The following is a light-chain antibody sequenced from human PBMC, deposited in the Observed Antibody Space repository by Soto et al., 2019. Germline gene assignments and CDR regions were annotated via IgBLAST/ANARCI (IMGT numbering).Light chain of an antibody. Sequence: EIVMTQSPATLSVSPGERATLSCRASQSVSSNLAWYQQKPGQAPRLLIYGASTRATGITARFSGSGSGTEFTLTINSLQSEDFGVYYCQQYNHWPGTFGQGTKVEIK. CDR3: QQYNHWPGT. CDR1: QSVSSN. CDR2: GAS. V-gene: IGKV3-15*01. J-gene: IGKJ1*01.